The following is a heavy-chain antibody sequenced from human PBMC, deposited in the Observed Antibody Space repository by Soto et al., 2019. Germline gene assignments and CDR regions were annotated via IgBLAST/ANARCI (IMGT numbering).Heavy chain of an antibody. CDR2: ISSSNTYI. V-gene: IGHV3-21*01. D-gene: IGHD2-15*01. CDR3: ASGSCSDSNCYYNY. Sequence: EVQLVESGGGLVKPGGSLRLSCAASGFTFSSYTMNWVRQAPGKGLEWVSSISSSNTYIYYADSVKGRFTISRDNAKNSLYPQMNSLRADDTAMYYCASGSCSDSNCYYNYWGQGTLVTVSS. CDR1: GFTFSSYT. J-gene: IGHJ4*02.